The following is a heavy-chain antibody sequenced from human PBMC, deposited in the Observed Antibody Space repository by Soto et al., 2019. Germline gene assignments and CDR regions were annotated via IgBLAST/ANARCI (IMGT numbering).Heavy chain of an antibody. CDR3: VRTTYFSDSSGYTRCFDY. Sequence: PXGSRWLWCAGAGFTLIDHCSDWVRQAPWKGLDWVGRSRDKAQGYSTEYAASVKGRFTTSRDDSKNSVYLQMNSLKTEDTAVYYCVRTTYFSDSSGYTRCFDYGGQGSLVTVSS. V-gene: IGHV3-72*01. D-gene: IGHD3-22*01. CDR1: GFTLIDHC. J-gene: IGHJ4*02. CDR2: SRDKAQGYST.